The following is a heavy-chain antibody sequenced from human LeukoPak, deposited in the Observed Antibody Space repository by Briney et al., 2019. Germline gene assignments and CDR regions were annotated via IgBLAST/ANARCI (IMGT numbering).Heavy chain of an antibody. CDR1: GGSISGYY. D-gene: IGHD1-7*01. CDR2: VYTSGST. Sequence: SETLSLTCSVSGGSISGYYWTRIRQPAGKGLEWIGRVYTSGSTHYNPSLKTRLTMSVDTSKNQFSLKLGSVTAADTAVYYCARLITGTTTAFDIWGQGTMVTVSS. V-gene: IGHV4-4*07. CDR3: ARLITGTTTAFDI. J-gene: IGHJ3*02.